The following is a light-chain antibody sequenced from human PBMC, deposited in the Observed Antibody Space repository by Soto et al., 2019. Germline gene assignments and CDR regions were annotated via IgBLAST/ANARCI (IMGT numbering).Light chain of an antibody. V-gene: IGKV1-5*03. Sequence: DIQMTQSPSTLSASVGDRVTITCRASQSISSWLAWYQQKPGKAPKLLIYKASSLESGVPSRFSGSGSGTEFTLTISSLQPDDFATYYCLQYNIYSPLTFGGGTKVDIK. CDR1: QSISSW. CDR2: KAS. CDR3: LQYNIYSPLT. J-gene: IGKJ4*01.